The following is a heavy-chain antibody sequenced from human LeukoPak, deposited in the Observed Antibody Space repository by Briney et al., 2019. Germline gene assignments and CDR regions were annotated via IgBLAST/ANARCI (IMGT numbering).Heavy chain of an antibody. CDR3: ARAWAAAAGDY. V-gene: IGHV4-59*08. D-gene: IGHD6-13*01. Sequence: SETLSLTCTVSGGSISSYYWSWIRQPPGKGLEWIGYIYYSGSTNYNPSLKSRVTISVDTSKNRFSLKLSSVTAADTAVYYCARAWAAAAGDYWGQGTLVTVSS. CDR2: IYYSGST. CDR1: GGSISSYY. J-gene: IGHJ4*02.